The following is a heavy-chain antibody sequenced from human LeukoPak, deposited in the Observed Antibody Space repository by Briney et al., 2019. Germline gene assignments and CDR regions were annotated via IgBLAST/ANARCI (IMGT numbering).Heavy chain of an antibody. J-gene: IGHJ6*03. D-gene: IGHD6-6*01. CDR2: MNPNSGNT. CDR3: ARGSRSSSSGHFYYHYYMDV. CDR1: GYTSTGYY. V-gene: IGHV1-8*02. Sequence: ASVKVPCKASGYTSTGYYMLWVRQATGQGLEWMGWMNPNSGNTGYAQKFQGRVTMTRNTSISTAYMELSSLRSEDTAVYHCARGSRSSSSGHFYYHYYMDVWGKGTTVTVSS.